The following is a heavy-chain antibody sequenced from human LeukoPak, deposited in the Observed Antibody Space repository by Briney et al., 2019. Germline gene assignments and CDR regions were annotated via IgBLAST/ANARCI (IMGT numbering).Heavy chain of an antibody. Sequence: GGSLRLSCAASGFMFSIYTMNWVPQAPGKGLEWVSFISSSSSSIYYADSVKGRFTISRDSAKNSLYLQMNSLRAEDTAVYYCARSVLDYYYYMDVWGKGTTVTVSS. J-gene: IGHJ6*03. D-gene: IGHD2-15*01. V-gene: IGHV3-21*01. CDR1: GFMFSIYT. CDR2: ISSSSSSI. CDR3: ARSVLDYYYYMDV.